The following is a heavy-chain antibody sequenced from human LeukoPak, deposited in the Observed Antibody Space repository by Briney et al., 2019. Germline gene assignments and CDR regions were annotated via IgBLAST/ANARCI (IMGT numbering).Heavy chain of an antibody. CDR2: IYYSGST. D-gene: IGHD2-8*01. J-gene: IGHJ6*02. Sequence: SETLSLTCTVSGGSISSYYWSWIRQPPGKGLEWMGYIYYSGSTNYNPSLKSRVTISVDTSKNQFSLKLSSVTAADTAVYYCARVRTNDHGMDVWGQGTTVTVSS. V-gene: IGHV4-59*01. CDR1: GGSISSYY. CDR3: ARVRTNDHGMDV.